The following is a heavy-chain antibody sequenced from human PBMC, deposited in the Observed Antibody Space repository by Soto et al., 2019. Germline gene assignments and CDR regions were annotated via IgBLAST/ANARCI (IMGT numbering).Heavy chain of an antibody. D-gene: IGHD1-26*01. Sequence: GESLKISCKDLGDTLNNFWIAWVREMPGKGTEWIGTIFPGDSNTRYKPSFEGQVAISVEQSDTTAYLQWSSLKAADTAMYYCSKRKDKVGAPFDSWGQGTLVTVSS. CDR3: SKRKDKVGAPFDS. CDR1: GDTLNNFW. CDR2: IFPGDSNT. J-gene: IGHJ4*02. V-gene: IGHV5-51*01.